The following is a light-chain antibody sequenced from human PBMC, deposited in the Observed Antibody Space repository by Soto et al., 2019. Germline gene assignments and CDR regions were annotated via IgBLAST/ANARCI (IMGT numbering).Light chain of an antibody. CDR1: SSDVGGYNY. CDR2: DVS. V-gene: IGLV2-14*01. CDR3: SSYTSSSPDVV. Sequence: QSVLTQPASVSGSPGQSITISCTGTSSDVGGYNYVSWYQQHPGKAPKLMIYDVSNRPSVVSNRFSGSKSGNTASLTISGLQAEDEADYYCSSYTSSSPDVVFGGGTKLTVL. J-gene: IGLJ2*01.